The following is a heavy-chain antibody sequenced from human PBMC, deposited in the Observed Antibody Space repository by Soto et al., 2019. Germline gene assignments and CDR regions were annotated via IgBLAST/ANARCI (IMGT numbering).Heavy chain of an antibody. J-gene: IGHJ4*02. CDR3: TTESTMVTGY. D-gene: IGHD4-17*01. CDR2: IKRRKDGGTR. V-gene: IGHV3-15*02. CDR1: GFTFSDTR. Sequence: EVQLVESGGALVKPGESLGLSCAASGFTFSDTRMSWVRQAPGKGLEWVGRIKRRKDGGTRDYAASVKGRFTISRDDSENTMYLQMNSLKTEDTAVYFCTTESTMVTGYWGQGTLVTVFS.